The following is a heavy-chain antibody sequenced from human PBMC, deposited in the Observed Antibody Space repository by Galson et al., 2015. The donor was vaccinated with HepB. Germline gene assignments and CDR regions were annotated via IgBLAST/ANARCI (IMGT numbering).Heavy chain of an antibody. Sequence: QSGAEVKKPGESLRISCKGTGYSFTSYWISWVRQMPGKGLEWMGRIDPSDSYTNYSPSFQGHVTISADKSISTAYLQWSSLKSSDTAMYYCAGILLRGYSGYDMGRYYGMDVWGQGTTVTVSS. V-gene: IGHV5-10-1*01. J-gene: IGHJ6*02. CDR3: AGILLRGYSGYDMGRYYGMDV. CDR2: IDPSDSYT. D-gene: IGHD5-12*01. CDR1: GYSFTSYW.